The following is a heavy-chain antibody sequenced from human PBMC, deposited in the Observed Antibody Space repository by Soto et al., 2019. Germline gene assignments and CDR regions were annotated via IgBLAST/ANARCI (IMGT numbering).Heavy chain of an antibody. J-gene: IGHJ4*02. CDR1: GGSISGYY. V-gene: IGHV4-59*08. CDR3: ARQLGGRLLWDY. D-gene: IGHD2-15*01. CDR2: IYSSGSS. Sequence: SETLSLTCTVSGGSISGYYWGWIRQPPGRGLEYIGYIYSSGSSNYNPSLKSRVTMSVDTSKNQFSLKLNSVTDADTAVYYCARQLGGRLLWDYWGQGTLVTVSS.